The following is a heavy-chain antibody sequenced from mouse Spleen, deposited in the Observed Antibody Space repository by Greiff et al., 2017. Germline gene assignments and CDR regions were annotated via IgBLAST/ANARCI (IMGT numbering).Heavy chain of an antibody. CDR3: ARGWLLGYFDV. D-gene: IGHD2-3*01. Sequence: EVMLVESEGGLVQPGSSMKLSCTASGFTFSDYYMAWVRQVPEKGLEWVANINYDGSSTYYLDSLKSRFIISRDNAKNILYLQMSSLKSEDTATYYCARGWLLGYFDVWGTGTTVTVSS. CDR1: GFTFSDYY. CDR2: INYDGSST. V-gene: IGHV5-16*01. J-gene: IGHJ1*03.